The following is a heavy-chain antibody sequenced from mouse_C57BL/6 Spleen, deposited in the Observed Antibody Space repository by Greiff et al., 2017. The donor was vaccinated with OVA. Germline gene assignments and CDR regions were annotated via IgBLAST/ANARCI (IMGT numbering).Heavy chain of an antibody. CDR2: IDPSDSYT. CDR3: ARRGITTVVPDY. D-gene: IGHD1-1*01. Sequence: QVQLQQPGAELVRPGTSVKLSCKASGYTFTSYWMHWVKQRPGQGLEWIGVIDPSDSYTNYNQKFKGKATLTVDTSSSTAYMQLSGLTSEDSAVYYCARRGITTVVPDYWGQGTTLTVSS. CDR1: GYTFTSYW. V-gene: IGHV1-59*01. J-gene: IGHJ2*01.